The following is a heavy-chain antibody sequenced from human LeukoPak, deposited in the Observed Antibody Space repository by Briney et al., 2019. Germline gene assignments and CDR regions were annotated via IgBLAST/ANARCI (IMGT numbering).Heavy chain of an antibody. CDR3: ARDRRYSGYAEGYFDY. CDR2: ISYDGSNK. Sequence: GRSLRLSSAASGFTFSSYAMHWVRQAPGKGLEWVAVISYDGSNKYYADSVKGRFTISRDNSKNTLYLQMNSLRAEDTAVYYCARDRRYSGYAEGYFDYWGQGTLVTVSS. CDR1: GFTFSSYA. D-gene: IGHD5-12*01. J-gene: IGHJ4*02. V-gene: IGHV3-30-3*01.